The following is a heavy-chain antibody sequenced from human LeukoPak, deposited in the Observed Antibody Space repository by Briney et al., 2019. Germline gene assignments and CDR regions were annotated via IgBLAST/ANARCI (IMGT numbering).Heavy chain of an antibody. CDR3: AKDGTTRWWFDP. CDR2: ISASGGST. J-gene: IGHJ5*02. Sequence: GGSLRLSCAASGISFNSYAMTWVRQAPGKGLEWVSTISASGGSTYYADSVKGRFTISRDNSKNTLYLQMNSLRAEDTAVYYCAKDGTTRWWFDPWGQGTLVTVSS. V-gene: IGHV3-23*01. CDR1: GISFNSYA. D-gene: IGHD4-11*01.